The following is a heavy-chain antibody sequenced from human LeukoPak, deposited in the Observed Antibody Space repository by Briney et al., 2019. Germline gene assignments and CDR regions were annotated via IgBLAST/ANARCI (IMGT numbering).Heavy chain of an antibody. Sequence: GGSLRLSCAASGFTVGSNYMSWVRQAPGKGLEWVSVIYSGGSTYYADSVKGRFTISRDNSKNTLYLQMNSLRAEDTAVYYCARGDTAMTNFDYWGQGTLVTVSS. D-gene: IGHD5-18*01. J-gene: IGHJ4*02. CDR3: ARGDTAMTNFDY. CDR2: IYSGGST. V-gene: IGHV3-53*01. CDR1: GFTVGSNY.